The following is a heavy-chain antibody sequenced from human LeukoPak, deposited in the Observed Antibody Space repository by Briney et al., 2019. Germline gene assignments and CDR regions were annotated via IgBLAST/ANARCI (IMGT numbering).Heavy chain of an antibody. J-gene: IGHJ4*02. D-gene: IGHD2-21*01. CDR2: SNPDGGGT. V-gene: IGHV1-46*01. CDR3: ARETVVVVDANYFDY. CDR1: GYTFTSYY. Sequence: ASVKVSCKASGYTFTSYYMHWVRQAPGQGLEWMGISNPDGGGTTFAQKFQGRVAMTRDTSTSTFYMELSSLRSEYTAVYYCARETVVVVDANYFDYWGQGTLVTVSS.